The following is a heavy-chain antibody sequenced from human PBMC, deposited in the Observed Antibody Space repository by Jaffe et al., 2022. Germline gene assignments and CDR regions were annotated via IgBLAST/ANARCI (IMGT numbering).Heavy chain of an antibody. Sequence: EVQLVESGGVVVQPGGSLRLSCAASGFTFDDYAMHWVRQAPGKGLEWVSLISWDGGSTYYADSVKGRFTISRDNSKNSLYLQMNSLRAEDTALYYCAKDIATSTRGIAAAGLFDYWGQGTLVTVSS. CDR3: AKDIATSTRGIAAAGLFDY. CDR2: ISWDGGST. CDR1: GFTFDDYA. D-gene: IGHD6-13*01. J-gene: IGHJ4*02. V-gene: IGHV3-43D*04.